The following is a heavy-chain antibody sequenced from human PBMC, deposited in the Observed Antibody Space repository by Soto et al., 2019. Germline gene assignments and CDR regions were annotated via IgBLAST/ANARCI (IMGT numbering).Heavy chain of an antibody. V-gene: IGHV3-7*01. D-gene: IGHD2-15*01. Sequence: GGSLRLSCAVSGFTFRNYWMNWARQAPGKGPEWVASIKPDGSEKFYVDSVKGRFTISRDNAKNSLYLQMNSLSAEDTAVYYCSTYKGPYCSGTHRLGFDPWGPGTLVTVSS. CDR1: GFTFRNYW. J-gene: IGHJ5*02. CDR3: STYKGPYCSGTHRLGFDP. CDR2: IKPDGSEK.